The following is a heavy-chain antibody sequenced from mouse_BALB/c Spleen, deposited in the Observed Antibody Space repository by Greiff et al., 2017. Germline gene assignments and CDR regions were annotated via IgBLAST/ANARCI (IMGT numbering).Heavy chain of an antibody. D-gene: IGHD1-1*02. CDR2: IYPGSGST. CDR3: TRGDGGGFWFAY. V-gene: IGHV1S22*01. CDR1: GYTFTSYW. J-gene: IGHJ3*01. Sequence: LQQPGSELVRPGASVKLSCKASGYTFTSYWMHWVKQRPGQGLERIGNIYPGSGSTNYDEKFKSKATLTVDTSSSTAYMQLSSLTSEDSAVYYCTRGDGGGFWFAYWGQGTLVTVSA.